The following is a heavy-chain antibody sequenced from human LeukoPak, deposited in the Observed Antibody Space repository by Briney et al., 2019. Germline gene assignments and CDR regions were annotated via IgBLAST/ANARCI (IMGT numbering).Heavy chain of an antibody. CDR3: ARDPYDSSGYYYPN. D-gene: IGHD3-22*01. CDR1: GFTVSSNY. CDR2: IYSGGST. Sequence: GGSLRLSCAASGFTVSSNYMSWVRQAPGKGLEWVSVIYSGGSTYDADSVKGRFTISRHNSKSTLYLQMNSLRAEDTAVYYRARDPYDSSGYYYPNWGQGTLVTVSS. J-gene: IGHJ4*02. V-gene: IGHV3-53*04.